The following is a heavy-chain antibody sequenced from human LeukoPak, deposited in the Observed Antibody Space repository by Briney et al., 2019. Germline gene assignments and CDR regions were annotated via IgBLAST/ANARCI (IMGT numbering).Heavy chain of an antibody. V-gene: IGHV4-34*01. CDR1: GGSFSGYY. CDR2: INHSGST. D-gene: IGHD1-26*01. CDR3: ATFSGSYYWRCD. Sequence: SETLSLTCAVYGGSFSGYYWSWIRQPPGKGLEWIGEINHSGSTNYNPSLKSRVTISVDTSKNQFSLNLRSVTAADTAVYYCATFSGSYYWRCDWGQGTLVTVSS. J-gene: IGHJ4*02.